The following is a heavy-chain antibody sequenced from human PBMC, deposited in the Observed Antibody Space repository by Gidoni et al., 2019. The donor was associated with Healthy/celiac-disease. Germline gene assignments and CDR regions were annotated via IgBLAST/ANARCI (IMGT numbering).Heavy chain of an antibody. Sequence: QVQLVQSGAEVTTPGASVKVSCKVSGYTLTELSMHWVRQAPGKGLEWMGGFDPEDGETNYAQKVQGRVTMTEDTSTDTAYMELSSLRSEDTAVYYCAIGILWDDGGDYWGQGTLVTVSS. J-gene: IGHJ4*02. V-gene: IGHV1-24*01. CDR2: FDPEDGET. CDR3: AIGILWDDGGDY. CDR1: GYTLTELS. D-gene: IGHD2-15*01.